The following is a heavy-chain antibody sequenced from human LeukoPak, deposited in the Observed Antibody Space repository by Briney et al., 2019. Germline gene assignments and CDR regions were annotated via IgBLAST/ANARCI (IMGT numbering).Heavy chain of an antibody. D-gene: IGHD5-18*01. CDR1: GDSISSYY. CDR3: ARDIQTDWFDP. CDR2: IYYSGST. J-gene: IGHJ5*02. V-gene: IGHV4-59*01. Sequence: SETLSLTCTVSGDSISSYYWSWIRQPPGKGLEWIGYIYYSGSTNYNPSLKSRVTISVDTSKNQFSLKLSSVTAADTAVYYCARDIQTDWFDPWGQGTLVTVSS.